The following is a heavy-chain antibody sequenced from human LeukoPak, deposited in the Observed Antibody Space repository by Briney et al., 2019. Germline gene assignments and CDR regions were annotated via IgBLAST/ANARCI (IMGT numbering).Heavy chain of an antibody. D-gene: IGHD3-10*01. J-gene: IGHJ3*02. CDR1: GGSITGYY. V-gene: IGHV4-59*08. Sequence: SETLSLTCTVSGGSITGYYWSWIRQPPGKGLEWIGYIYYTGSTNYNPSLKSRVTISVDTSKNQFSLKLSSVTAADTAVYYCARRRYYGSPDAFDIWGQGTMVTVSS. CDR2: IYYTGST. CDR3: ARRRYYGSPDAFDI.